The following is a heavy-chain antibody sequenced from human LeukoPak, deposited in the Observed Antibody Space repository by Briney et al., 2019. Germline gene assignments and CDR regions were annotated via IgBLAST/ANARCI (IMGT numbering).Heavy chain of an antibody. CDR3: ARDTLLNALDY. CDR2: IYYRGTT. CDR1: GGSISSYY. V-gene: IGHV4-59*01. D-gene: IGHD2-2*01. J-gene: IGHJ4*02. Sequence: SETLSLTCTVSGGSISSYYWSWIRQPPGKGLEWIGYIYYRGTTKYNPSLKSRVTISVDTSKNQLSLKLNSVTAADTAVYYCARDTLLNALDYWGQGILVTVSS.